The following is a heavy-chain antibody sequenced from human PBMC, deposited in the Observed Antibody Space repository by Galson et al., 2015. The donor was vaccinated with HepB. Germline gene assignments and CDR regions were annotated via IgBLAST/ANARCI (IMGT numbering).Heavy chain of an antibody. D-gene: IGHD5-24*01. CDR1: GFTFSITY. CDR3: ARGNGYNSPFDY. J-gene: IGHJ4*02. CDR2: IYSGGST. Sequence: SLRLSCAASGFTFSITYMSWVRQAPGKGLEWVSVIYSGGSTYYADSVKGRFTISRDNSKNILYFQMNSLRAEDTAVYYCARGNGYNSPFDYRGQGALVTVSS. V-gene: IGHV3-53*01.